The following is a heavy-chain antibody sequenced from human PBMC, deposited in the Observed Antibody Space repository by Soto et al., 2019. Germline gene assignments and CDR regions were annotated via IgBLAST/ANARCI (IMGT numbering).Heavy chain of an antibody. V-gene: IGHV5-10-1*01. Sequence: GESLKISCKGSGYSFTSYWISWVRQMPGKGLEWMGRIDPSDSYTNYSPSFQGHVTISADKSISTAYLQWSSLKASDTAMYYCARGAYCGGDCYSGDDYWGQGTLVTVSS. CDR3: ARGAYCGGDCYSGDDY. J-gene: IGHJ4*02. CDR2: IDPSDSYT. CDR1: GYSFTSYW. D-gene: IGHD2-21*02.